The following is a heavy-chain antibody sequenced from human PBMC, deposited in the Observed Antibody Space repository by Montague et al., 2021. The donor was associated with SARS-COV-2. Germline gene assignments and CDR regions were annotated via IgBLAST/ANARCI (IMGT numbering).Heavy chain of an antibody. V-gene: IGHV4-39*01. D-gene: IGHD3-10*01. Sequence: SETLSLTCTVSGDSFNSPKYYCAWIRQPPGKGLEWIGSSYYSGTTYDNPSLRSQVTMSVDTSKTQLSLKINSVTAADTAVYYCARGSYGSGSYHAFDIWSQGTVVAVSS. CDR2: SYYSGTT. CDR1: GDSFNSPKYY. CDR3: ARGSYGSGSYHAFDI. J-gene: IGHJ3*02.